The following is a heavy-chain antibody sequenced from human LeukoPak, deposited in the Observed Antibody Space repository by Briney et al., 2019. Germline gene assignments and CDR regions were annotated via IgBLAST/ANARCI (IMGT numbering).Heavy chain of an antibody. CDR3: ARDEVQQLANRDYYYYGMDV. J-gene: IGHJ6*02. Sequence: GGSLRLSCIASGFTFSSYGMGWVRQAPGKGLEWVSSISDSGGATYYADSAKGRFTISRDNSKNTLYLQMNSLRAEDTAVYYCARDEVQQLANRDYYYYGMDVWGQGTTVTVSS. V-gene: IGHV3-23*01. D-gene: IGHD6-13*01. CDR1: GFTFSSYG. CDR2: ISDSGGAT.